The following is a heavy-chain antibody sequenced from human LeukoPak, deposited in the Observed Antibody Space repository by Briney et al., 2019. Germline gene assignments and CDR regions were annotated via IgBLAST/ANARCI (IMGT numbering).Heavy chain of an antibody. V-gene: IGHV3-21*01. D-gene: IGHD5-18*01. CDR2: ISSSSSYI. J-gene: IGHJ4*02. Sequence: GGSLRLSCAASGFTFSSYSMSWVRQAPGKGLEWVSSISSSSSYIYYADSVKGRFTISRDNAKNSLYLQMNSLRAEDTAVYYCARVGDTAMVIPFDYWGQGTLVTVSS. CDR3: ARVGDTAMVIPFDY. CDR1: GFTFSSYS.